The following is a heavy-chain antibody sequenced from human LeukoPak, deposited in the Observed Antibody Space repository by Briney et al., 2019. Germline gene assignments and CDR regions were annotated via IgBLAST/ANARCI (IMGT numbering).Heavy chain of an antibody. J-gene: IGHJ6*03. CDR2: IYHSGST. CDR1: GYSISSGYY. V-gene: IGHV4-38-2*02. Sequence: PSETLSLTCTVSGYSISSGYYWGWIRQPPGKGLEWIGSIYHSGSTYYNPSLKSRVTISVDTSKNQFSLKLSSVTAADTAVYYCARGRWPKAAADKGYYYYYMDVWGKGTTVTISS. D-gene: IGHD6-13*01. CDR3: ARGRWPKAAADKGYYYYYMDV.